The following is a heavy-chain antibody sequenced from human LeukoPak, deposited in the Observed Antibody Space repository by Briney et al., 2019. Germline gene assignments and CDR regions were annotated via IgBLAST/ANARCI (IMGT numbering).Heavy chain of an antibody. Sequence: SETLSLTCAVYSGSFSAYYWSWIRQPPGKGLEWIGYMYYSGSTNYNPSLKSRVTISVDTSRNQFSLKLSSVTAADTAVYYCARGRLGGSGSYYNVLDYWGQGTLVTVSP. CDR1: SGSFSAYY. J-gene: IGHJ4*02. V-gene: IGHV4-59*01. CDR2: MYYSGST. D-gene: IGHD3-10*01. CDR3: ARGRLGGSGSYYNVLDY.